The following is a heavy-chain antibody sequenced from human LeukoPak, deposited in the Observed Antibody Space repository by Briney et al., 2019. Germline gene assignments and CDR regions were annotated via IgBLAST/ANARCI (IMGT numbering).Heavy chain of an antibody. Sequence: ASVKVSCKASGYTFTSYYMHWVRQAPGQGLEWMGIINPSGGSTSYAQKFQGRVTMTRDTSTSTVCMELSSLRSEDTAVYYCARDSGIVVVPAAPPGGYWGQGTLVTVSS. CDR1: GYTFTSYY. D-gene: IGHD2-2*01. V-gene: IGHV1-46*01. J-gene: IGHJ4*02. CDR3: ARDSGIVVVPAAPPGGY. CDR2: INPSGGST.